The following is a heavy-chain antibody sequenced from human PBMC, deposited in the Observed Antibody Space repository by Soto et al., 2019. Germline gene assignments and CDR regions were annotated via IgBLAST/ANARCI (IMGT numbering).Heavy chain of an antibody. CDR1: GGSISSGGYY. J-gene: IGHJ4*02. CDR3: ARAAGSGSSLISFCDY. V-gene: IGHV4-31*03. D-gene: IGHD3-10*01. CDR2: ISYSGST. Sequence: PSETLSLTCTVSGGSISSGGYYWSWIRQHPGKGLEWIGCISYSGSTYYNPSLRSRVTISVDTSKNQFSLKLSSVTAADTAVYYCARAAGSGSSLISFCDYWGQGTLVTVSS.